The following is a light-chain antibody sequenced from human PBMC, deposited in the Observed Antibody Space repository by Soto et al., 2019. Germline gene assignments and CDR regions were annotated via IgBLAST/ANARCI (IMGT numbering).Light chain of an antibody. J-gene: IGKJ4*01. V-gene: IGKV3-20*01. CDR3: QHYGSPLT. CDR2: GAS. CDR1: QSVRSSY. Sequence: IVLTQSPGTLSWSPGGRATLSCRASQSVRSSYVAWYQQRPGQAPRLLIFGASFRATGIPGRFSGSGSGTDFTLTISRLEPEDFAVYYCQHYGSPLTFGGGTKVDIK.